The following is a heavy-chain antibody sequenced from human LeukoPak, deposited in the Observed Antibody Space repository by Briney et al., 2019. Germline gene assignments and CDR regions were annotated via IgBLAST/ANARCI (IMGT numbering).Heavy chain of an antibody. CDR3: ARVEYSSSWWKGFDP. V-gene: IGHV4-59*01. CDR1: GGSISSYY. J-gene: IGHJ5*02. D-gene: IGHD6-13*01. Sequence: SETLSLTCTVSGGSISSYYWSWIRQPPGKGLEWIGYIYYSGSTNYNPSLKSRVTISVDTSKDQFSLKLSSVTAADTAVYYCARVEYSSSWWKGFDPWGQGTLVTVSS. CDR2: IYYSGST.